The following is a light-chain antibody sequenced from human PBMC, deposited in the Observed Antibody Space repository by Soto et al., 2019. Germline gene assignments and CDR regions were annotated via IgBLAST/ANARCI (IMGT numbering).Light chain of an antibody. CDR2: GAS. V-gene: IGKV3-20*01. Sequence: EIVLPQSPGTLSLSPGESASLSRRASQSVSSSYLAWYQQKPGQDPRLLIYGASSRATGIPDRFSGSGSGTDFTLTISSLQSEDFAVYYCQQYNNWRTVGHGNKVDIK. CDR1: QSVSSSY. CDR3: QQYNNWRT. J-gene: IGKJ1*01.